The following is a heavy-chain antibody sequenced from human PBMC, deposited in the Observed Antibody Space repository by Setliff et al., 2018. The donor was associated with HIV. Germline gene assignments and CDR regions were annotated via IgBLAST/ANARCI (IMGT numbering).Heavy chain of an antibody. CDR1: GFTFSDYY. Sequence: GGSLRLSCAASGFTFSDYYMSWIRQAPGKGLEWVSSISSSSSRYTNYADSVKGRFTISRDNAKNSLYLQMNSLRAEDTAVYYCASAGGGNSGTRWFDYWGQGALVTVSS. D-gene: IGHD2-21*02. CDR3: ASAGGGNSGTRWFDY. CDR2: ISSSSSRYT. J-gene: IGHJ4*02. V-gene: IGHV3-11*06.